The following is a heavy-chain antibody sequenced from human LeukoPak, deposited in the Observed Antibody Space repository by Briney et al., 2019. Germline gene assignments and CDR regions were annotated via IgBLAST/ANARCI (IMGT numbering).Heavy chain of an antibody. CDR1: GYTFTSYG. J-gene: IGHJ6*03. CDR2: INPSGGST. CDR3: ARDGYNSDYYYYYMDV. D-gene: IGHD5-24*01. V-gene: IGHV1-46*01. Sequence: ASVKVSCKASGYTFTSYGISWVRQAPGQGLEWMGIINPSGGSTSYAQKFQGRVTMTRDTSTSTVYMELSSLRSEDTAVYYCARDGYNSDYYYYYMDVWGKGTTVTVSS.